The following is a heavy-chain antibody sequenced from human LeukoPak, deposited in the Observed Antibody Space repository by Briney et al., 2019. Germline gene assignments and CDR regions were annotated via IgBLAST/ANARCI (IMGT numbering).Heavy chain of an antibody. CDR3: ARGATPGNTIFGVVSPPHFDY. D-gene: IGHD3-3*01. CDR1: GGSISSGDYY. CDR2: IYCSGST. J-gene: IGHJ4*02. Sequence: SQTLSLTCTVSGGSISSGDYYWSWIRQPPGKGLEWIGYIYCSGSTYYNPSLKSRVTISVDTSKNQFSLKLSSVTAADTAVYYCARGATPGNTIFGVVSPPHFDYWGQGTLVTVSS. V-gene: IGHV4-30-4*01.